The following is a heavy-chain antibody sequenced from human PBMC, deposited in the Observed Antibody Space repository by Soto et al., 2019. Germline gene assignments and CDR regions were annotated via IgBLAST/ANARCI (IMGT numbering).Heavy chain of an antibody. CDR3: ARDRMGSAYFDY. J-gene: IGHJ4*02. CDR1: GGSISSYY. D-gene: IGHD1-26*01. CDR2: IYYSGST. Sequence: SETLSLTCTVSGGSISSYYWSWIRQPPGKGLEWIGYIYYSGSTNYNPSLKSRVTISVDTSKNQFSLKLSSVTAADTAVYYCARDRMGSAYFDYWGQGTLVTVSS. V-gene: IGHV4-59*01.